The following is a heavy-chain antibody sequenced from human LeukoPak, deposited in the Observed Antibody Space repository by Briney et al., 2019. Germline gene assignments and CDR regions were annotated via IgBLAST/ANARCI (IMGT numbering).Heavy chain of an antibody. CDR3: ARDMGGSSLIDY. V-gene: IGHV1-3*01. D-gene: IGHD6-13*01. J-gene: IGHJ4*02. CDR1: GYTFTSYA. CDR2: INAGNGNT. Sequence: ASVKVSCKASGYTFTSYAMHWVRQAPGQRLEWMGWINAGNGNTKYSQKFQGRVTMTTDTSTSTAYMELRSLRSDDTAVYYCARDMGGSSLIDYWGQGTLVTVSS.